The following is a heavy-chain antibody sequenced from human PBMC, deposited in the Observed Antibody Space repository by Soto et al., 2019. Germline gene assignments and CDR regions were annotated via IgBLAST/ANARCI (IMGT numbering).Heavy chain of an antibody. V-gene: IGHV3-21*01. CDR3: ARIGVAAALGTFGMDV. D-gene: IGHD2-2*01. CDR2: ISSSSIYI. CDR1: GFSLSSYS. J-gene: IGHJ6*02. Sequence: PVGSLRLSCAASGFSLSSYSMNWVRQAPGKGLEWVSAISSSSIYIYYGDSVKGRFTTSRDNAKNSLYLQLNSLRAEDTAVYYCARIGVAAALGTFGMDVWGQGTTVTVSS.